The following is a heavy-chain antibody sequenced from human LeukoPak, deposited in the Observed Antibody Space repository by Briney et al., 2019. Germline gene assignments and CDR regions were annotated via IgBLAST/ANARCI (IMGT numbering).Heavy chain of an antibody. Sequence: PGGSLRLSCAASGFTFSNYWMSWVRQAPGKGLEWVANIKQDGSEKYYVDSVKGRFTTSRDNAKNSLYLQMNSLRAEDTAVYYCAKDFHYPDSGDYYYYFDYWGQGTLVTVSS. CDR3: AKDFHYPDSGDYYYYFDY. CDR1: GFTFSNYW. CDR2: IKQDGSEK. V-gene: IGHV3-7*04. J-gene: IGHJ4*02. D-gene: IGHD2-21*02.